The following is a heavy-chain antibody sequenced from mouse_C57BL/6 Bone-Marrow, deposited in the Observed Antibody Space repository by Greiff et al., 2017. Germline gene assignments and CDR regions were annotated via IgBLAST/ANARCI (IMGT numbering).Heavy chain of an antibody. CDR2: ISNGGGST. J-gene: IGHJ1*03. CDR3: ARLGSRYFDV. D-gene: IGHD1-1*01. V-gene: IGHV5-12*01. Sequence: EVKLMESGGGLVQPGGSLKLSCAASGFTFSDYYMYWVRQTPEKRLEWVAYISNGGGSTYSPDTVKGRFTIARDNAKNTLYLQMSRLKSEDTAMYYCARLGSRYFDVWGTGTTVTVSS. CDR1: GFTFSDYY.